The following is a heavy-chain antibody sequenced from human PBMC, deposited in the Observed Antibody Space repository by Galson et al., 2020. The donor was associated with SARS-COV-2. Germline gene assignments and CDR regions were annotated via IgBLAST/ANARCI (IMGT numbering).Heavy chain of an antibody. D-gene: IGHD1-26*01. CDR3: AKGATDFDY. V-gene: IGHV3-30*18. Sequence: GGSLRLSCVASGFSLRNYGIHWVRQAPGKGMEWVAFNSYEGSIKYYVDSVKGRFTISRDNSKNTLFLQMNSLKADDTAVYYCAKGATDFDYWGQGTLVTVSS. J-gene: IGHJ4*02. CDR2: NSYEGSIK. CDR1: GFSLRNYG.